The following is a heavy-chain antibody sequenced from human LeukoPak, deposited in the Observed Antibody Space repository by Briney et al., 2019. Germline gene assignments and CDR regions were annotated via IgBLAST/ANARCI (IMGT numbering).Heavy chain of an antibody. CDR1: GFTVSSNY. J-gene: IGHJ4*02. CDR3: TRGETNPFDY. CDR2: IYSGGST. V-gene: IGHV3-66*01. Sequence: PGGSLRLSCAASGFTVSSNYMSWVRQAPGKGLEWVSVIYSGGSTYYADSVKVRFTISRDSSKSTLYLQMNSLRAEDTAVYYCTRGETNPFDYWGQGTLVTVSS.